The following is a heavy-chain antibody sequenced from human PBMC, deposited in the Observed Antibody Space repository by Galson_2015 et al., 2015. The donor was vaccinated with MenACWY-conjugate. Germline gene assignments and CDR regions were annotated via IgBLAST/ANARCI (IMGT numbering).Heavy chain of an antibody. V-gene: IGHV6-1*01. D-gene: IGHD3-3*01. J-gene: IGHJ6*02. Sequence: CAISGESVSSNSSAWNWIRQSPSSGLEWLGRTSYRSQCSNDFAESVKMRIIINIDTSKNQISLQLNSVTPEDTAVYYCARGGGRFDVWAQGTTVTVS. CDR2: TSYRSQCSN. CDR3: ARGGGRFDV. CDR1: GESVSSNSSA.